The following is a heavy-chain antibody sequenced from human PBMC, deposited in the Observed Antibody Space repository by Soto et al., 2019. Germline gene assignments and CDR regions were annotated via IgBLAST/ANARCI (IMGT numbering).Heavy chain of an antibody. CDR1: GFTFSSYG. Sequence: PGGSLRLSCAASGFTFSSYGMHWVRQAPGKGLEWVAVISYDGSNKYYADSVKGRFTISRDNSKNTLYLQMNSLRAEDTAVYYCAKDSLLGYYYDSSGSKYSQHWGQGTLVTVSS. J-gene: IGHJ1*01. CDR2: ISYDGSNK. V-gene: IGHV3-30*18. CDR3: AKDSLLGYYYDSSGSKYSQH. D-gene: IGHD3-22*01.